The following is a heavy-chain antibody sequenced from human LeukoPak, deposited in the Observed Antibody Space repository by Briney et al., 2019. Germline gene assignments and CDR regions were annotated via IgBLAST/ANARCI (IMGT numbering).Heavy chain of an antibody. Sequence: PGGPLRLSCAASGFTFVSYAMTWVRQAPGKGLEWVSSISGSDYTTYYADSVKGRFTIYRDNSRDTLYLQMDSLRAEDTALYYCAKDRGGATPRFDYWGQGTLVTVSS. J-gene: IGHJ4*02. V-gene: IGHV3-23*01. CDR2: ISGSDYTT. CDR1: GFTFVSYA. D-gene: IGHD1-26*01. CDR3: AKDRGGATPRFDY.